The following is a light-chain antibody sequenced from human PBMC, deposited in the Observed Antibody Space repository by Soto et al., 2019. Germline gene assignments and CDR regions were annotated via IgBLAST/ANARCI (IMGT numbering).Light chain of an antibody. V-gene: IGLV2-18*02. CDR1: SSDVGNFDR. J-gene: IGLJ3*02. CDR3: SSYSSSSTLWV. Sequence: QSALTQPPSVSGSPGQSVAISCTGTSSDVGNFDRVSWYQQPPGTAPKLIISEVNNRPSGVPDRFSGSKSGNTASLTISGLLAEDEGDFYCSSYSSSSTLWVFGGGTKLTVL. CDR2: EVN.